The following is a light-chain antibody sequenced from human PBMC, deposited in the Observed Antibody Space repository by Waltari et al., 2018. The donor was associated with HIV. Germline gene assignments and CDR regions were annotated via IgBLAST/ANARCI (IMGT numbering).Light chain of an antibody. J-gene: IGLJ1*01. V-gene: IGLV2-23*01. CDR3: CSYAGSSTLV. CDR2: EGS. CDR1: RSDVGRSNL. Sequence: QSALTQPASVSGSPGQAITNPCIGTRSDVGRSNLVSWYQQHPGKAPKLMIYEGSKRPSGVSNRFSGSKSGNTASLTISGLQAEDEADYYCCSYAGSSTLVFGTGTKVTVL.